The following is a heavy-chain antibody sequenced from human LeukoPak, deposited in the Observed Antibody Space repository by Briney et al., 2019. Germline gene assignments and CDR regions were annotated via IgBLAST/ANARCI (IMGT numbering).Heavy chain of an antibody. CDR1: GYRFTSYW. J-gene: IGHJ3*02. CDR2: IYPGDSDT. CDR3: ATPFKYSGTYYDAFDI. Sequence: GESLQISCKGSGYRFTSYWIGWVRPLPGKGLEWMGIIYPGDSDTRYSPSFQGQVTISADKSISIAYLQWSSLKASDTAMYYCATPFKYSGTYYDAFDIWGQGTMVTVSS. D-gene: IGHD1-26*01. V-gene: IGHV5-51*01.